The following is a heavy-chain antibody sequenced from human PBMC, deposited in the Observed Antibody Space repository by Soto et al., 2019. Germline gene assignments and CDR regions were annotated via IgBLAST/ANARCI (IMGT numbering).Heavy chain of an antibody. D-gene: IGHD6-19*01. CDR1: GFTFSSHS. Sequence: GGSLRLSCAASGFTFSSHSMNWVRQAPGKGLEWVSFITSSSTYIYYADSVKGRFTISRDNAKNSLYLQMNSLRAEDTAVYYCARDTGSSGWTLWGYWGQGTLVTVSS. CDR2: ITSSSTYI. V-gene: IGHV3-21*04. CDR3: ARDTGSSGWTLWGY. J-gene: IGHJ4*02.